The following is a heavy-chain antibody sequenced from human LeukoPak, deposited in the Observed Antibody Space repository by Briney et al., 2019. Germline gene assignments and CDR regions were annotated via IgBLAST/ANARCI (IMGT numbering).Heavy chain of an antibody. D-gene: IGHD2-21*01. J-gene: IGHJ4*02. CDR3: ARDRASTGLLYY. Sequence: GGSLRLSCAASGFTFSSYSMNWVRQAPGKGLEWVSSISSSSSYIYYADSVKGRFTISRDNAKNSLYLQTNSLRAEDTAVYYCARDRASTGLLYYWGQGTLVTVSS. CDR2: ISSSSSYI. V-gene: IGHV3-21*01. CDR1: GFTFSSYS.